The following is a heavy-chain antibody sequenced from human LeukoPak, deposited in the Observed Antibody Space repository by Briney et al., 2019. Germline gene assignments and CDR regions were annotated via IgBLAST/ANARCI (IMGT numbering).Heavy chain of an antibody. CDR3: ARGLVYSYGFLY. CDR1: GGSFSGYY. D-gene: IGHD5-18*01. V-gene: IGHV4-34*01. Sequence: SETLSLTCAVYGGSFSGYYWSWIRQPPGKGLEWIGEINHSGSTNYNPSLKSRVTISVDTSKNQFSLKLSSVTAADTAVYYCARGLVYSYGFLYWGQGTLVTVSS. CDR2: INHSGST. J-gene: IGHJ4*02.